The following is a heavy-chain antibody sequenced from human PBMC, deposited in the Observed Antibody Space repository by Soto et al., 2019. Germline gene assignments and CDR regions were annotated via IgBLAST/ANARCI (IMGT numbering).Heavy chain of an antibody. CDR3: ARAGFIAAAANQDYYYYGMDV. Sequence: QVQLVQSGAEVKKPGSSVKVSCKASGGTFSSYAISWVRQAPGQGLEWMGGIIPIFGTANYAQKFQGRVTITADESTSTAYIELSSLRSEDTAVYYCARAGFIAAAANQDYYYYGMDVWGQGTTVTVSS. V-gene: IGHV1-69*01. CDR1: GGTFSSYA. CDR2: IIPIFGTA. D-gene: IGHD6-13*01. J-gene: IGHJ6*02.